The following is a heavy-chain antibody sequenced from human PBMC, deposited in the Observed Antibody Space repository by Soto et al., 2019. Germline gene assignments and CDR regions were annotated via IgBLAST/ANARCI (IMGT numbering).Heavy chain of an antibody. V-gene: IGHV1-69*06. J-gene: IGHJ3*02. CDR1: GGTFSSYA. CDR2: IIPIFGTA. D-gene: IGHD2-15*01. Sequence: QVQLVQSGAEVKKPGSSVKVSCKASGGTFSSYAISWVRQAPGQGLEWLGGIIPIFGTANYAQKFQGRVTITAHKPTSTAYMELSSLRAEDTAVYYCARFCSGGSCYVAFDIWGQGTMVTVSS. CDR3: ARFCSGGSCYVAFDI.